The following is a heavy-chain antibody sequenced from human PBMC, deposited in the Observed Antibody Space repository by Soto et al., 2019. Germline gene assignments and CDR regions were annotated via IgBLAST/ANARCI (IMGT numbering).Heavy chain of an antibody. Sequence: PSETLSLTCTVSGGSISSSSYYWGWIRQPPGKGLEWIGSIYYSGSTYYNPSLKSRVTISVDTSKNQFSLKLSSVTAADTAVYYFARLTIGRRTSCHLTCFDPWGKGPLVTASS. CDR1: GGSISSSSYY. CDR3: ARLTIGRRTSCHLTCFDP. J-gene: IGHJ5*02. D-gene: IGHD2-2*01. V-gene: IGHV4-39*01. CDR2: IYYSGST.